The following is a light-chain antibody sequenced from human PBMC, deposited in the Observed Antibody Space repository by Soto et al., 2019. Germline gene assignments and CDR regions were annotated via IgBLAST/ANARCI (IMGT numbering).Light chain of an antibody. J-gene: IGKJ1*01. CDR2: GAS. Sequence: EIVLTQSPGTLSLSQGSSGTLSCRASQSVSILLAWYQQKPGQAPRLLIYGASTRATGIPARFSRSGSGTEFTLTIHSLHSEDVAVYDCQQYNNWPRTFGQGTKVDIK. CDR1: QSVSIL. V-gene: IGKV3-15*01. CDR3: QQYNNWPRT.